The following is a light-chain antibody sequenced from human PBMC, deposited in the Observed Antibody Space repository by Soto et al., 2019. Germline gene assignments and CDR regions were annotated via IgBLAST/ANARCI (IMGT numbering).Light chain of an antibody. CDR2: DVN. CDR3: CSYVGTPL. Sequence: QSALTQPPSVSGSPGQSVTISCTGTSGDVDPYNYVSWYQQHPGRAPKLVIYDVNMRPSGVPDRFSGSKSGDTSSLTISGLQAEDEADYYCCSYVGTPLVGGGTKVTVL. V-gene: IGLV2-11*01. J-gene: IGLJ2*01. CDR1: SGDVDPYNY.